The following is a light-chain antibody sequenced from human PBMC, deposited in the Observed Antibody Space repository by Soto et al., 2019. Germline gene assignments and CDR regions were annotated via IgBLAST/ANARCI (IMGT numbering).Light chain of an antibody. CDR1: QSVSSY. Sequence: EIMLTQSPATLSLSPGERATLSCRASQSVSSYLAWYQQKPGQAPRLLIYDASNRATGIPARFSGSGSGTDFTLTISSLEPEDFAVYYCQGHLTFGGGTKVEIK. J-gene: IGKJ4*01. V-gene: IGKV3-11*01. CDR3: QGHLT. CDR2: DAS.